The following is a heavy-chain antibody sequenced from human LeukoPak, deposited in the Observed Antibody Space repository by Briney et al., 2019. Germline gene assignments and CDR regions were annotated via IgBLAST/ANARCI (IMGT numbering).Heavy chain of an antibody. CDR1: GYTFTGYY. V-gene: IGHV1-2*06. CDR3: ATSGGYSYGSFFDY. CDR2: INPNSGGT. Sequence: ASVKVFCKASGYTFTGYYMHWVRQAPGQGLEWMGRINPNSGGTNYAQKFQGRVTMTRDTSISTAYMELSRLRSDDTAVYYCATSGGYSYGSFFDYWGQGTLVTVSS. J-gene: IGHJ4*02. D-gene: IGHD5-18*01.